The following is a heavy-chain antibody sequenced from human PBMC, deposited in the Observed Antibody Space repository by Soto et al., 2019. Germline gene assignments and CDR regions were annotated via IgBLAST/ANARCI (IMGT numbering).Heavy chain of an antibody. J-gene: IGHJ6*02. V-gene: IGHV1-18*01. D-gene: IGHD3-22*01. CDR2: ISAYNGNT. Sequence: QVQLVQSGGEVKKPGASVKVSCKASGYTFTTYDLSWVRQAPGQGLEWMGWISAYNGNTYYAQNLQGRVTMTTDTSTSTAYMELRSLRSDDTAVYYCARVIGYYYHMDVWGQGTTVTVSS. CDR3: ARVIGYYYHMDV. CDR1: GYTFTTYD.